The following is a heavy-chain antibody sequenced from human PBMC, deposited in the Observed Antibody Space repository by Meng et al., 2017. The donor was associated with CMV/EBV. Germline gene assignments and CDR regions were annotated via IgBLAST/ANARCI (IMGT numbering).Heavy chain of an antibody. CDR2: INHSGST. CDR3: ASSLTYPDY. CDR1: GGSFNGYY. V-gene: IGHV4-34*01. D-gene: IGHD2-15*01. J-gene: IGHJ4*02. Sequence: QGQLQQWGAGLLKPSETLSLTCAVYGGSFNGYYWSWIRQPPGKGLEWIGEINHSGSTNYNPSLKSRVTISVDTSKNQFSLKLSSVTAADTAVYYCASSLTYPDYWGQGTLVTVSS.